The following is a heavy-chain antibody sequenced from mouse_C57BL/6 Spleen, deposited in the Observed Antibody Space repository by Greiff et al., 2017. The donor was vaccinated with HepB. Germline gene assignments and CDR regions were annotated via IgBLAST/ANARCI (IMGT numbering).Heavy chain of an antibody. D-gene: IGHD1-1*01. CDR2: ISYDGSN. CDR3: ARAGSSNYSAMDY. V-gene: IGHV3-6*01. CDR1: GYSITSGYY. J-gene: IGHJ4*01. Sequence: EVQRVESGPGLVKPSQSLSLTCSVTGYSITSGYYWNWIRQFPGNKLEWMGYISYDGSNNYNPSLNNRISITRDTSKNQLFLKLNSVTTEYTATYYCARAGSSNYSAMDYWGQGTSVTVSS.